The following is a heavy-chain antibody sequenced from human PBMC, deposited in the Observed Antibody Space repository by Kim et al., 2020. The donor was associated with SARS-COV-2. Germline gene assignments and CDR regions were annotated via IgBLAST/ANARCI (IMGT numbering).Heavy chain of an antibody. D-gene: IGHD6-13*01. J-gene: IGHJ4*02. CDR3: ARGLSSWYFDY. CDR1: GGSFSGYY. V-gene: IGHV4-34*01. CDR2: INHSGST. Sequence: SETLSLTCAVYGGSFSGYYWSWIRQPPGKGLEWIGEINHSGSTNYNPSLKSRVTISVDTSKNQFSLKLSSVTAADTAVYYCARGLSSWYFDYWGQGTLVTVSS.